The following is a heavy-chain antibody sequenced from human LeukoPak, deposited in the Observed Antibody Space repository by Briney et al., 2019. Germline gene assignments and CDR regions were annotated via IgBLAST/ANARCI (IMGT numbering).Heavy chain of an antibody. CDR1: GYTFTGYY. D-gene: IGHD2-21*02. CDR2: INPNTGGT. CDR3: ARAAYCGGDCYTAGYYYGMDV. J-gene: IGHJ6*02. V-gene: IGHV1-2*02. Sequence: ASVKVSCKASGYTFTGYYMHWVRQAPGQGREWMGGINPNTGGTNYAQKFQGRVTMTRDTSISTAYMELSRLRSDDTAVYYCARAAYCGGDCYTAGYYYGMDVWGQGTTVTVYS.